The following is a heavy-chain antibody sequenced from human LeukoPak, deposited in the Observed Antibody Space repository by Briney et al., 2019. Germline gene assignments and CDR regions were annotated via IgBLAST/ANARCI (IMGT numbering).Heavy chain of an antibody. Sequence: ASVKVSCKASGYTFTGYYMHWVRQDPGQGLEWMGRINPNSGGTNYAQKFQGRVTMTRDTSISTAYMELSRLRSDDTAVYYCARDRELWFGELLSSIIDYWGQGTLVTVSS. CDR2: INPNSGGT. CDR3: ARDRELWFGELLSSIIDY. CDR1: GYTFTGYY. J-gene: IGHJ4*02. D-gene: IGHD3-10*01. V-gene: IGHV1-2*06.